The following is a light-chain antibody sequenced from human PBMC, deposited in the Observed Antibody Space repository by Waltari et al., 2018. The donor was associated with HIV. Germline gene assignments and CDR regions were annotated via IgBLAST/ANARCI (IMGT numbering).Light chain of an antibody. CDR1: TSNIGTNN. V-gene: IGLV1-44*01. J-gene: IGLJ3*02. Sequence: QSVLTQPPSASGTRGQRIIISCSGSTSNIGTNNVNWYQQLPGTTPRLLMHSNIRRPSGVPDRFSGSRSGTSASLAISGLQSEDEADYYCSAWDASLGAWMFGGGTKLTVL. CDR3: SAWDASLGAWM. CDR2: SNI.